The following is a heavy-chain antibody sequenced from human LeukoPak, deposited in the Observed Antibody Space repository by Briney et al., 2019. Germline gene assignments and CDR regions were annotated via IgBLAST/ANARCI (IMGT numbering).Heavy chain of an antibody. CDR3: AKDLRGRGSYPDSFDC. D-gene: IGHD1-26*01. J-gene: IGHJ4*02. CDR1: GFTFSSYG. V-gene: IGHV3-30*02. Sequence: RPGASLRLSCAASGFTFSSYGMHWVRQHPGKGMEWLTFIRYDGSNKYYADSVKGRFTISRDNSKNTLYLQMNSLRVEDTAVYYCAKDLRGRGSYPDSFDCWGQGTLVTVSS. CDR2: IRYDGSNK.